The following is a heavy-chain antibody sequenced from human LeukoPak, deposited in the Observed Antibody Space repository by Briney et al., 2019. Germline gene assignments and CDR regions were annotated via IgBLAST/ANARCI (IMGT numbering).Heavy chain of an antibody. V-gene: IGHV1-24*01. J-gene: IGHJ3*02. Sequence: ASVKVSCKVSGYTLTELSMHWVRQAPGKGLEWMGGFDPEDGETICAQKFQGRVTMTEDTSTDTAYMELSSLRSEDTAVYYCATHSFRVGEFHTLDAFDIWGQGTMVTVSS. CDR3: ATHSFRVGEFHTLDAFDI. CDR2: FDPEDGET. CDR1: GYTLTELS. D-gene: IGHD3-10*01.